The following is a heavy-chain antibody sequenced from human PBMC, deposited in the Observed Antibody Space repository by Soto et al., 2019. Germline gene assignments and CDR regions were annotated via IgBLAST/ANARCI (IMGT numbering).Heavy chain of an antibody. Sequence: SETLSLTCAVYGGSFSGYYWSWIRQPPGKGLEWIGEINHSGSTNYNPSLKSRVTISVDTSKNQFSLKLSSVTAADTAVYYCARTSIAAAGTPLYYFDYWGQGTLVTVSS. J-gene: IGHJ4*02. D-gene: IGHD6-13*01. CDR1: GGSFSGYY. V-gene: IGHV4-34*01. CDR2: INHSGST. CDR3: ARTSIAAAGTPLYYFDY.